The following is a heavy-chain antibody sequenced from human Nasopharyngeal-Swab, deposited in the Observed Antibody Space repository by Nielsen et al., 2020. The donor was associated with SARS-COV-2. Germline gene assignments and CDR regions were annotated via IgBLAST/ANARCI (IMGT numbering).Heavy chain of an antibody. CDR1: GGSISSSSYY. V-gene: IGHV4-39*01. D-gene: IGHD3-22*01. CDR2: IYYSGST. J-gene: IGHJ4*02. Sequence: SETLSLTCTVSGGSISSSSYYWGWIRQPPGKGLEWIGSIYYSGSTCYNPSLKSRVTISVDTSKNQFSLKLSSVTAADTAVYYCARLVYYYDSSGYYYDYWGQGTLVTVSS. CDR3: ARLVYYYDSSGYYYDY.